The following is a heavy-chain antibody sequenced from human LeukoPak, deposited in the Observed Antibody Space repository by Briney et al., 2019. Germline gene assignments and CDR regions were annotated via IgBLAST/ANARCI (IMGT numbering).Heavy chain of an antibody. J-gene: IGHJ3*02. Sequence: SETLSLTCTVSGGSISSYYWSWIRQPAGKGLEWIGRIYTSGSTNYNPSLKSRVTMSVDTSKNQFSLKLSSVTAADTAVYYCARERLGYCSSTSCYTDAFDIWGQGPMVTVSS. D-gene: IGHD2-2*02. CDR2: IYTSGST. V-gene: IGHV4-4*07. CDR3: ARERLGYCSSTSCYTDAFDI. CDR1: GGSISSYY.